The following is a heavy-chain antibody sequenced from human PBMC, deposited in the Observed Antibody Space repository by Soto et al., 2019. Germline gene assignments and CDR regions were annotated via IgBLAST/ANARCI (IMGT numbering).Heavy chain of an antibody. J-gene: IGHJ4*02. V-gene: IGHV3-73*01. Sequence: EVQLVESGGGLVQPGGSLKLSCAASGFTFSDSAMRWVRQSSGKGLAWLGLIRSTANNHATVYAASLKGRFTISRDDSKNTAYLQMNSLKTEDTAVYYCTRFGGNYDYWGQGTLVTVSS. CDR3: TRFGGNYDY. CDR1: GFTFSDSA. CDR2: IRSTANNHAT. D-gene: IGHD2-15*01.